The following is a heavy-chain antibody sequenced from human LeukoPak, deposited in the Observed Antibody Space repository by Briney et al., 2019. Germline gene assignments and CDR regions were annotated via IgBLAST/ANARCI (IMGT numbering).Heavy chain of an antibody. J-gene: IGHJ4*02. D-gene: IGHD3-22*01. V-gene: IGHV1-69*04. CDR2: IIPILGIA. CDR1: GGTFSSYA. CDR3: ARVLDYYDSSGYYDY. Sequence: GASVKVSCKASGGTFSSYAIGWVRQAPGQGLEWMGRIIPILGIANYAQKFQGRVTITADKSTSTAYMELSSLRSEDTAVYYCARVLDYYDSSGYYDYWGQGTLVTVSS.